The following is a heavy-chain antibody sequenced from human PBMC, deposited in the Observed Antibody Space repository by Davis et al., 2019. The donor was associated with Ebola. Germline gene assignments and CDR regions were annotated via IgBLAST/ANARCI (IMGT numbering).Heavy chain of an antibody. CDR2: ISWNSGSI. CDR1: GFTFDDYA. Sequence: PGGSLRLSCAASGFTFDDYAMHWVRQAPGKGLEWVSGISWNSGSIGYADSVKGRFTISRDNAKNSLYLQMNSLRDEDTAVYYCARVRICSSTSCYYYYYYMDVWGKGTTVTVSS. CDR3: ARVRICSSTSCYYYYYYMDV. V-gene: IGHV3-9*01. J-gene: IGHJ6*03. D-gene: IGHD2-2*01.